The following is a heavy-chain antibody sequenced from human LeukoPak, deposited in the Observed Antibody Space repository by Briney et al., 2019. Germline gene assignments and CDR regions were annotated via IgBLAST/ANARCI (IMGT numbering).Heavy chain of an antibody. J-gene: IGHJ4*02. CDR2: ISGSGSLR. Sequence: PGGSLRLSCVASGFTLRSYGMSWVRQAPGKGLEWVSYISGSGSLRYYRDSLKGRFTISRDNAKNSVYLEMNSLRAEDTAVYFCARKGRYGSGSYQDFWGQGILVTVSS. CDR1: GFTLRSYG. D-gene: IGHD3-10*01. V-gene: IGHV3-48*04. CDR3: ARKGRYGSGSYQDF.